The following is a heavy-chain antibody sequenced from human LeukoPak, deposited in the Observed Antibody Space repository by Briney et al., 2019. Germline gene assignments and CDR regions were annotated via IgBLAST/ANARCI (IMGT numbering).Heavy chain of an antibody. CDR3: AKRVPYRSGFDY. V-gene: IGHV3-30*02. J-gene: IGHJ4*02. CDR1: GLTFSSYG. Sequence: GGSLRLSCAASGLTFSSYGMHWVRQAPGKGLEWVAFIRYDGSNKYYADSVKGRFTISRDNSKNTLYLQMNSLRAEDTAVCYCAKRVPYRSGFDYWGQGTLVTVSS. CDR2: IRYDGSNK. D-gene: IGHD1-14*01.